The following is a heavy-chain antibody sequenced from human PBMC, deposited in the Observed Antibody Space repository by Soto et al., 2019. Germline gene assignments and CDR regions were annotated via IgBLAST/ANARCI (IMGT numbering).Heavy chain of an antibody. CDR1: GGSISSYY. J-gene: IGHJ4*02. CDR3: ARDLGDTVTTDPFYFDY. Sequence: QVQLQESGPGLVKPSETLSLTCTVSGGSISSYYWSWIRQPPGKGLEWIGYIYYSGSTNYNPSLKIRVTISVDTSKNQFSLKLSSVTAADTAVYYCARDLGDTVTTDPFYFDYWGQGTLVTVSS. CDR2: IYYSGST. D-gene: IGHD4-17*01. V-gene: IGHV4-59*01.